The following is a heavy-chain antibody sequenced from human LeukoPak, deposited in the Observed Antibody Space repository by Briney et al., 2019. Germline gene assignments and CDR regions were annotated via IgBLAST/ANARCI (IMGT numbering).Heavy chain of an antibody. D-gene: IGHD3-9*01. CDR1: GFTFSSYA. Sequence: PGGSLRLSCAASGFTFSSYAMSWVRQAPGKGLEWVSAISGSGGSTYYADSVKGRFTISRDNSKNTLYLQMNSLRAEDTAVYYCAKDGGYGILTGYYSSTYFDYWGQGTLVTVSS. J-gene: IGHJ4*02. V-gene: IGHV3-23*01. CDR2: ISGSGGST. CDR3: AKDGGYGILTGYYSSTYFDY.